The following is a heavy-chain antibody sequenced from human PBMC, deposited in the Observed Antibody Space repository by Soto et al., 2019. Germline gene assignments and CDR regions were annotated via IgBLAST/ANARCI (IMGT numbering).Heavy chain of an antibody. D-gene: IGHD3-10*01. CDR2: ISGSGGST. Sequence: GGSLRLSCAASGFTFSSYAMSWVRQAPGKGLEWVSAISGSGGSTYYADSVKGRFTISRDNSNNTLYLQMNSLRAEDTAFFYCAKVRADYYYGSGPFDYWGQGTLVTVSS. CDR3: AKVRADYYYGSGPFDY. V-gene: IGHV3-23*01. J-gene: IGHJ4*02. CDR1: GFTFSSYA.